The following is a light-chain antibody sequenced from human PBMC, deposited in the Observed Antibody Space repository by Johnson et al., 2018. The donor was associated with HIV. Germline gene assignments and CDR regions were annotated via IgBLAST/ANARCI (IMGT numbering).Light chain of an antibody. V-gene: IGLV1-51*02. J-gene: IGLJ1*01. Sequence: QSVLTQPPSVSAAPGQKVTISCSGSSSKIGNNYVSWYQQLPGTAPKLLIYENNKRPSGIPDRFSGSKSGTSATLGITGLQTGDAADYYCGTWDASLSPGGVFGTGTKVTVL. CDR3: GTWDASLSPGGV. CDR2: ENN. CDR1: SSKIGNNY.